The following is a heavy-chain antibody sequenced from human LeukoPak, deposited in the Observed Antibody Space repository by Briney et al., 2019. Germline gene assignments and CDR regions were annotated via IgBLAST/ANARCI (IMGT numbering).Heavy chain of an antibody. CDR2: INSDGSST. Sequence: PGGSLRLSCAASGFTFSSYWMHWVRQAPGKGLVWVSRINSDGSSTSYADSVKGRFTISRDNAENSLYLQMNSLRAEDTAVYYCAREEIVNHYYGSGTYNFLDYWGQGTLVTVSS. CDR1: GFTFSSYW. D-gene: IGHD3-10*01. V-gene: IGHV3-74*01. CDR3: AREEIVNHYYGSGTYNFLDY. J-gene: IGHJ4*02.